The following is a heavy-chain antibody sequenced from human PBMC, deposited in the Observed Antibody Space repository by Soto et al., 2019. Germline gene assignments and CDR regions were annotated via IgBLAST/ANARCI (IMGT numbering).Heavy chain of an antibody. J-gene: IGHJ4*02. Sequence: QVQLVQSGAEVKKPGSSVKVSCKASGGTFSSYTISWVRQAPGQGLEWMGRTIPIPGIANYAQKFQGRATINADDSKSTADMELSSLRSENTAVYYCAKLADSTVERWGQGTLVTVSS. CDR3: AKLADSTVER. V-gene: IGHV1-69*02. D-gene: IGHD4-17*01. CDR1: GGTFSSYT. CDR2: TIPIPGIA.